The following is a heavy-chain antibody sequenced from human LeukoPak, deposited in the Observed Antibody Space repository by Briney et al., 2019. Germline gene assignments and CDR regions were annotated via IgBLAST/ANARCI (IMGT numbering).Heavy chain of an antibody. CDR1: GFTFSSYW. J-gene: IGHJ4*02. Sequence: GGSLRLSCAASGFTFSSYWMSWVRQAPGKGLEWVANIKQDGSEKYYVDSVKGRFTISRDNAKNSLYLQMNSLRAEDTAVYYCARGRIVSLPMTTHASYYFDYWGQGTLVTVSS. V-gene: IGHV3-7*01. CDR3: ARGRIVSLPMTTHASYYFDY. D-gene: IGHD4-17*01. CDR2: IKQDGSEK.